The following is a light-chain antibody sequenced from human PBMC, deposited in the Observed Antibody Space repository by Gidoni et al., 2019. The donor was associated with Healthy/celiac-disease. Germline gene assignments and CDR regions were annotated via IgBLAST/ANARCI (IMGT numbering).Light chain of an antibody. CDR1: QGISSW. CDR2: AAS. J-gene: IGKJ2*01. V-gene: IGKV1-12*01. Sequence: DIQMTQSPSSVSASVGDRVTITCRASQGISSWLALYQQKPGKATKLLIYAASSLQSGVPSSFSGSGSGTDFTLTISSLQPEDFATYYCQQANSFPPYTFGQGTKLEIK. CDR3: QQANSFPPYT.